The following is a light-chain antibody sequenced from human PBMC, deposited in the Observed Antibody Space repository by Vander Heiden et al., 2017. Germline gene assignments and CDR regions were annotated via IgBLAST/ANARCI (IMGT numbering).Light chain of an antibody. CDR3: QQCDSTPGRT. Sequence: DIVMTQSPDSLAVSLGERATINCKSSQSVLYSSNNKNYLAWYQQKPGQPPKLLIYWASTRESGVPDRFSGSGYGTDFTLTISSLQAEDVAVYYCQQCDSTPGRTFGQGTKLEIK. V-gene: IGKV4-1*01. J-gene: IGKJ2*01. CDR1: QSVLYSSNNKNY. CDR2: WAS.